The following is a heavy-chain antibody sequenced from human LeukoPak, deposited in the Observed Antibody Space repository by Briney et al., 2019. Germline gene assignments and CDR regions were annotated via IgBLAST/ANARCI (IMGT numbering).Heavy chain of an antibody. CDR1: GFTFSTYW. J-gene: IGHJ6*02. CDR3: ARKAGHGYGMDV. D-gene: IGHD6-19*01. CDR2: INSDGGDT. Sequence: GSLRLSCAASGFTFSTYWMHWVRQAPGKGLMWVSRINSDGGDTIYADSVKGRFTISTDNAKNTLYLQMNSLRAEDTAMYYCARKAGHGYGMDVWGQGTTVTVSS. V-gene: IGHV3-74*01.